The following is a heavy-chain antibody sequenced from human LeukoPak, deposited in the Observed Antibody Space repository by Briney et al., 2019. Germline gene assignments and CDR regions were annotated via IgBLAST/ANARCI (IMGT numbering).Heavy chain of an antibody. D-gene: IGHD3-10*01. CDR3: ARGRYYYGSGSYYPLFDY. J-gene: IGHJ4*02. CDR1: GGSFSGYY. Sequence: PSETLSLTCAVYGGSFSGYYWSWIRQPPGKGLEWIGEINHSGSTNYNPSLKSRVTISVDTSKNQFSLKLSSVTAVDTAVYYCARGRYYYGSGSYYPLFDYWGQGTLVTVSS. V-gene: IGHV4-34*01. CDR2: INHSGST.